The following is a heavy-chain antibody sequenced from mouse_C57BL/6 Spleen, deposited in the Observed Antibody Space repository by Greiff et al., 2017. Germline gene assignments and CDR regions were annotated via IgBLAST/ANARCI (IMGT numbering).Heavy chain of an antibody. Sequence: EVKLMESGPGLVKPSQSLSLTCSVTGYSITSGYYWNWIRQFPGNKLEWMGYISYDGSNNYNPSLKNRISITRDTSKNQFFLKLNSVTTEDTATYYCASGGAYWGQGTQVTVSA. CDR2: ISYDGSN. J-gene: IGHJ3*01. CDR3: ASGGAY. V-gene: IGHV3-6*01. CDR1: GYSITSGYY.